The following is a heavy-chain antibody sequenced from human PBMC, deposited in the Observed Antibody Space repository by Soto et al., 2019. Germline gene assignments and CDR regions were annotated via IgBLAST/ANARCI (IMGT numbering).Heavy chain of an antibody. CDR1: GGSISSYY. V-gene: IGHV4-59*01. Sequence: LSLTCTVSGGSISSYYWSWIRHPPGKGLEWIGYIYYSGSTNYNPSLKSRVTISVDTSKNQFSLKLSSVTAADTAVYYCASYDYGGKRGYYFDYWGQGTLVTVSS. J-gene: IGHJ4*02. CDR2: IYYSGST. CDR3: ASYDYGGKRGYYFDY. D-gene: IGHD4-17*01.